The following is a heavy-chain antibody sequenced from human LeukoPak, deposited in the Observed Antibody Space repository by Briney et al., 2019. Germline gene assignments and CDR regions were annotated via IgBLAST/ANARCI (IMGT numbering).Heavy chain of an antibody. CDR1: GFTFSAHS. CDR2: ISASGDAT. Sequence: GGSLRLSCAVSGFTFSAHSMTWVRQAPGKGLEGVSGISASGDATYYADSVKGRFTISRDNSKNTLALQMNSRRAEDTAVYYCTKWTGYGVSWREGSLV. D-gene: IGHD4-17*01. CDR3: TKWTGYGVS. V-gene: IGHV3-23*01. J-gene: IGHJ5*01.